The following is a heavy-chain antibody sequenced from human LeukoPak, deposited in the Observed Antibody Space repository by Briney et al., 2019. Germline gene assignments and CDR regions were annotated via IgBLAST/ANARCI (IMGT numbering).Heavy chain of an antibody. J-gene: IGHJ4*02. V-gene: IGHV4-31*03. CDR1: GDSISSGGYY. CDR3: ARGSSWFYFDY. Sequence: PPQTLSLTCTVSGDSISSGGYYWTWIRQHPGKGLEWIGYIYYSGSTYYNPSLKSRVIISVDTSKKQFSLNLSSVTAADTAVYYCARGSSWFYFDYWGQGTLVTVSS. CDR2: IYYSGST. D-gene: IGHD6-13*01.